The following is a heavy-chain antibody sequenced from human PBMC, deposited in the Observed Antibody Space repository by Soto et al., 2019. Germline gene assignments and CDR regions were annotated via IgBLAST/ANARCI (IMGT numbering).Heavy chain of an antibody. CDR3: ARAGGYYYGSGSYLDY. J-gene: IGHJ4*02. V-gene: IGHV4-31*03. CDR2: IYYSGST. D-gene: IGHD3-10*01. CDR1: GGAISSGGYY. Sequence: SETLSLTCTVSGGAISSGGYYWSWIRQHPGKGLEWIGYIYYSGSTYYNPSLKSRVTISVDTSKNQFSLKLSSVTAAETAVYYCARAGGYYYGSGSYLDYWGQGTLVTVSS.